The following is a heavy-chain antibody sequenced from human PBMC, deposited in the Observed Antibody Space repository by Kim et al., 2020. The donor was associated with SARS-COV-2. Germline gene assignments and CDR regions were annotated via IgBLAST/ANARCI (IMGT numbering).Heavy chain of an antibody. V-gene: IGHV1-46*01. J-gene: IGHJ4*02. CDR3: ARDSSSSGNYFDY. D-gene: IGHD6-6*01. Sequence: YAHKFQGRVTMTRDTSTSTFYMELSSLRSEDTAVYYCARDSSSSGNYFDYWGQGTLVTVSS.